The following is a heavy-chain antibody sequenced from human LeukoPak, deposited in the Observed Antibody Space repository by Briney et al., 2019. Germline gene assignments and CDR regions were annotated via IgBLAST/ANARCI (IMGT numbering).Heavy chain of an antibody. Sequence: SETLSLTCAVYGGSFSGYYWSWIRQPPGKGLEWIGEINHSGSTNYNPSLKSRVTISVDTSKNQFSLKLSSVTAADTAVYYCASGYDFWSGYYLGYWGQGTLVTVSS. CDR3: ASGYDFWSGYYLGY. CDR2: INHSGST. J-gene: IGHJ4*02. CDR1: GGSFSGYY. D-gene: IGHD3-3*01. V-gene: IGHV4-34*01.